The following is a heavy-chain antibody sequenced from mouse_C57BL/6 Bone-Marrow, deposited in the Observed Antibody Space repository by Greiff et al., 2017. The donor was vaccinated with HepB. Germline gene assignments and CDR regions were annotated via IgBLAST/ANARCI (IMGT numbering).Heavy chain of an antibody. CDR1: GFTFSSYA. Sequence: EVKLVESGEGLVKPGGSLKLSCAASGFTFSSYAMSWVRQTPEKRLEWVAYISSGGDYIYYADTVKGRFTISRDNARNTLYLQMSSLKSEDTAMYYCTSSYYGNYVWYFDVWGTGTTVTVSS. V-gene: IGHV5-9-1*02. CDR2: ISSGGDYI. D-gene: IGHD2-1*01. CDR3: TSSYYGNYVWYFDV. J-gene: IGHJ1*03.